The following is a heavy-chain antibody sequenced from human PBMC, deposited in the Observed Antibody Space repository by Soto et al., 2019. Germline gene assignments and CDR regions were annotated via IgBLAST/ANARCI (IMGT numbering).Heavy chain of an antibody. CDR3: ARERQWEPLLY. D-gene: IGHD1-26*01. V-gene: IGHV1-18*04. CDR1: GYTFTNYG. CDR2: VSAYNRNT. Sequence: QVRLVQSGLEVKKPGASVRLSCRPSGYTFTNYGVTWVRQAPGQGLEWMGWVSAYNRNTNYTQKFEDRVIITTDTSTSTAYLELRNLKSDDTAGYYCARERQWEPLLYWGEGTLVTVS. J-gene: IGHJ4*02.